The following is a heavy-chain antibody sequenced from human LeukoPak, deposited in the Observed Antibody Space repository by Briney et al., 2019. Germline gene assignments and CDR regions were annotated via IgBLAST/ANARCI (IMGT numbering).Heavy chain of an antibody. D-gene: IGHD4-17*01. Sequence: GGSLRLSCAASGFTFRNYGMLWVRQAPGKGLEWVACIRSDGSNKYYADSVKGRFTISRDNSKNTLYLQMNSLRSEDTAVDYYAKEPHPYGDYVGVPYGLDVWGQGATVTVSS. CDR1: GFTFRNYG. CDR2: IRSDGSNK. J-gene: IGHJ6*02. V-gene: IGHV3-30*02. CDR3: AKEPHPYGDYVGVPYGLDV.